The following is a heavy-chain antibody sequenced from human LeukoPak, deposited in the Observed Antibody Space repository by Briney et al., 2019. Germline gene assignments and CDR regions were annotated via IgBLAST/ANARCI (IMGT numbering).Heavy chain of an antibody. J-gene: IGHJ4*02. D-gene: IGHD3-22*01. CDR1: GFTFSSYG. CDR3: AKDSSSYYYDSSGYFRH. Sequence: GGSLRLSCAASGFTFSSYGMHWVRQAPGKGLEWVAVISYDGSNKYYADSVKGRFTISRDNSKNTLYLQMNSLRAEDTAVYYCAKDSSSYYYDSSGYFRHWGQGTLVTVSS. V-gene: IGHV3-30*18. CDR2: ISYDGSNK.